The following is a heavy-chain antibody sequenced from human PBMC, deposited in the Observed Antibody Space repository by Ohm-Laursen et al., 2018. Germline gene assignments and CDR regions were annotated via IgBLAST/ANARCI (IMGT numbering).Heavy chain of an antibody. Sequence: SLRLSCAASGFTFSSYWMNWVRQAPGKGLEWVAVIWYDGSNEYYADSVKGRFTISRDNSKSTLYLQMNSLRAEDTAVYYCARDGDYWGQGTLVTVSS. CDR2: IWYDGSNE. CDR1: GFTFSSYW. V-gene: IGHV3-33*08. CDR3: ARDGDY. J-gene: IGHJ4*02.